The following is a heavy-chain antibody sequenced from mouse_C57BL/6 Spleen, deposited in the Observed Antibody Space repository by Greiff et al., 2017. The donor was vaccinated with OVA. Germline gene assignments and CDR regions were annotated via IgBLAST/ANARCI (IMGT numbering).Heavy chain of an antibody. J-gene: IGHJ2*01. CDR2: IDPNSGGT. V-gene: IGHV1-72*01. Sequence: QVQLKQSGAELVKPGASVKLSCKASGYTFTSYWMHWVKQRPGRGLEWIGRIDPNSGGTKYNEKFKSKATLTVDKPSSTAYMQLSSLTSEDSAVDYCAKGRDDGYFSMDYWGQGTTLTVSS. CDR3: AKGRDDGYFSMDY. CDR1: GYTFTSYW. D-gene: IGHD2-3*01.